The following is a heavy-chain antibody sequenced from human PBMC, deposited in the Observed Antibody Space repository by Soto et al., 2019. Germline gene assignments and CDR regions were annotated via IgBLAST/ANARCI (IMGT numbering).Heavy chain of an antibody. V-gene: IGHV1-18*01. CDR1: GYTFTSYG. J-gene: IGHJ3*02. CDR3: ATSLSGGSCCHSEDAFDI. Sequence: ASVEVSCKASGYTFTSYGISWVRQAPGQGLEWMGWISAYNGNTNYVQKLQGRVTMTTDTSTSTAYMELRSLRSDDTAVYYCATSLSGGSCCHSEDAFDIWGQGTMVTVSS. D-gene: IGHD2-15*01. CDR2: ISAYNGNT.